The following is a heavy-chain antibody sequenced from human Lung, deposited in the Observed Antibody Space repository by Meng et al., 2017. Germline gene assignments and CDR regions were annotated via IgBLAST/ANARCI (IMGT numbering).Heavy chain of an antibody. J-gene: IGHJ4*02. Sequence: GRLGKSGAEVKTPGATVKVSCKPSGYNFPDYYRHWVRRAPGQGLEWMGRINPESGDTHYAQKFQARVTMTGDTSISTAYMELSGLRSDDTAMYYCARDEDISAAGKLFGDYWGQGTLVTVSS. V-gene: IGHV1-2*06. CDR3: ARDEDISAAGKLFGDY. D-gene: IGHD6-25*01. CDR2: INPESGDT. CDR1: GYNFPDYY.